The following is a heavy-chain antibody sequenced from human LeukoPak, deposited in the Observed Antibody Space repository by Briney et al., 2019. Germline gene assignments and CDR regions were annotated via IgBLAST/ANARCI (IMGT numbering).Heavy chain of an antibody. CDR2: IIPIFGTA. J-gene: IGHJ4*02. D-gene: IGHD6-19*01. V-gene: IGHV1-69*01. CDR1: GGTFSSYA. Sequence: SVTVSCKASGGTFSSYAISWVRQAPGQGLEWMGGIIPIFGTANYAQKFQGRVTITADESTSTAYMELSSLRSEDTAVYYCARGPTDSSGWYSYWGQGTLVTVSS. CDR3: ARGPTDSSGWYSY.